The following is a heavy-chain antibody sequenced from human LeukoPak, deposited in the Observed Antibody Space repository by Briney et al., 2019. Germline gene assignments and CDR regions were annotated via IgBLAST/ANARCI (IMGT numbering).Heavy chain of an antibody. CDR3: ARGLIAAAENYYYYMDV. Sequence: SVKVSCKASGGTFSSYAISWVRQAPGQGLEWMGGIIPIFGTANYAQKFQGRVTITTDESTSTAYMELSSLRSEDTAVYYCARGLIAAAENYYYYMDVWGKGTTVTVSS. V-gene: IGHV1-69*05. CDR1: GGTFSSYA. D-gene: IGHD6-13*01. J-gene: IGHJ6*03. CDR2: IIPIFGTA.